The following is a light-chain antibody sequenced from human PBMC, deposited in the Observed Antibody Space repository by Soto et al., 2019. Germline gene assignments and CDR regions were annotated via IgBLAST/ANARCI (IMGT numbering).Light chain of an antibody. CDR1: QSVNNNY. CDR3: QQYGSSQYT. J-gene: IGKJ2*01. V-gene: IGKV3-20*01. Sequence: EIVLTQSPGTLSLSPGERATLSCRASQSVNNNYLAWHQQKPGQAPRLLIYGASSRATGIPDRFSGSGSGTDFTITISRLEPEDFAGYYCQQYGSSQYTFGQGTKLEIK. CDR2: GAS.